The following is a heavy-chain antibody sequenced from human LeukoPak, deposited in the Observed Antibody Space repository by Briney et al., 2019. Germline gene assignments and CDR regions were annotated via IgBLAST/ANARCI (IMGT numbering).Heavy chain of an antibody. Sequence: PGGSLRLSCAASGFTFRTYGMHWVRQAPGKGLVWVSRISGDGTITYYADSVKGRFSISRDTAKNTLYLQMNSLRAEDTAVYYCVSGDASPGGQGTLVTVSS. CDR2: ISGDGTIT. CDR3: VSGDASP. V-gene: IGHV3-74*01. J-gene: IGHJ5*02. D-gene: IGHD7-27*01. CDR1: GFTFRTYG.